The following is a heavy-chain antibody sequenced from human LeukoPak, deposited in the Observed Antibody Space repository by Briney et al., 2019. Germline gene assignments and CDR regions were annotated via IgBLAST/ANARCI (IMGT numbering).Heavy chain of an antibody. D-gene: IGHD5-24*01. J-gene: IGHJ4*02. V-gene: IGHV4-31*03. CDR2: IYYSGST. Sequence: SETLSLTCTVSGDSISSGGYYWSWIRQHPGKGLEWIGYIYYSGSTYYNPSLKSRVTISVDTSKNQFSLKLSSVTAADTAVYYCARGDGYNGSRFDYWGQGTLVTVSS. CDR3: ARGDGYNGSRFDY. CDR1: GDSISSGGYY.